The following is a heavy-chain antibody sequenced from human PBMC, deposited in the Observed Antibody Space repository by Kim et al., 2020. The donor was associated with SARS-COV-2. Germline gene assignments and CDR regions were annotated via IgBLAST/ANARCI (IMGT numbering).Heavy chain of an antibody. CDR2: ISSSSSYI. CDR1: GFTFSSYS. J-gene: IGHJ4*02. D-gene: IGHD3-22*01. CDR3: ARSVGLGLSGYYSDHFDY. V-gene: IGHV3-21*01. Sequence: GGSLRLSCAASGFTFSSYSMNWVRQAPGKGLEWVSSISSSSSYIYYADSVKGRFTISRDNAKNSLYLQMNSLRAEDTAVYYCARSVGLGLSGYYSDHFDYWGQGTLVTVSS.